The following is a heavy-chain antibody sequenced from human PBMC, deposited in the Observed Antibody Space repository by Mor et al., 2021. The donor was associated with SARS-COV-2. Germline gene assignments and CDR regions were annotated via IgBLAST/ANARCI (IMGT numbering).Heavy chain of an antibody. CDR3: ARDFYDFWSGYTFYYYYG. V-gene: IGHV3-74*01. CDR2: INSDGSST. D-gene: IGHD3-3*01. J-gene: IGHJ6*01. Sequence: GLRWVSRINSDGSSTSYADSVKGRFTISRDNAKNTLYLQMNSLRAEDTAVYYCARDFYDFWSGYTFYYYYG.